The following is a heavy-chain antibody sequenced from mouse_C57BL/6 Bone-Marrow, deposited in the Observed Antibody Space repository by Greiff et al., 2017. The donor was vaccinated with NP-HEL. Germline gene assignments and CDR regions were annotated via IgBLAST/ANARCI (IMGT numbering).Heavy chain of an antibody. V-gene: IGHV1-64*01. J-gene: IGHJ2*01. CDR2: IHPNSGST. D-gene: IGHD1-2*01. CDR1: GYTFTSYW. CDR3: ARCGYIKDFDY. Sequence: QVQLKQPGAELVKPGASVKLSCKASGYTFTSYWMHWVKQRPGQGLEWIGMIHPNSGSTDYNEKFKSKATLTVDKSSSTAYMQLSSLTSDDSAVYYCARCGYIKDFDYWGQGTTLTVSS.